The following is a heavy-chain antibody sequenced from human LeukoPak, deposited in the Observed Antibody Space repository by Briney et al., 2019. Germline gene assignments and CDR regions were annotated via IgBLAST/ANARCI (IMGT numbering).Heavy chain of an antibody. CDR1: GDSINSYH. D-gene: IGHD3-10*01. CDR2: FYYSGVT. CDR3: ATGRDYYDSGTYYTDAFDI. V-gene: IGHV4-59*01. J-gene: IGHJ3*02. Sequence: SETLSLTCTISGDSINSYHWSWLRQPPGSKLEWIGYFYYSGVTNYNPSLKSRVTMSLDTSKKQFSLKLNSVTAADTAVYYCATGRDYYDSGTYYTDAFDIWGQGTMVTVSS.